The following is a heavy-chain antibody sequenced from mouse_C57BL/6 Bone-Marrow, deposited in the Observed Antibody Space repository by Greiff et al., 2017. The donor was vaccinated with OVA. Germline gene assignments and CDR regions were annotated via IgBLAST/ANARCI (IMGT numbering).Heavy chain of an antibody. CDR1: GFTFSDYY. J-gene: IGHJ4*01. V-gene: IGHV5-12*01. CDR2: ISNGGGSN. CDR3: ARHPPYDAMYY. Sequence: EVKVEESGGGLVQPGGSLKLSCAASGFTFSDYYMYWVRQTPETRLEWVAYISNGGGSNYYPDTVKGRFTISRDNAKNTLYLQMSRLKSEDTAMYYCARHPPYDAMYYWGQGTSVTVSS.